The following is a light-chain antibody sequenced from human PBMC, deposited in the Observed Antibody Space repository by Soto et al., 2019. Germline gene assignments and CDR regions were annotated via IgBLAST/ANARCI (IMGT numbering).Light chain of an antibody. CDR1: QGITTY. V-gene: IGKV1-9*01. Sequence: IQLTQSPSSQPASVGDRVTITCRASQGITTYLAWYQQKPGKAPKLLIYAASALQSGVPSRFSGSGSGTDFTLTIRSLQPEDFATYYCLHINSYPYTFGQGTKVEIK. J-gene: IGKJ2*01. CDR2: AAS. CDR3: LHINSYPYT.